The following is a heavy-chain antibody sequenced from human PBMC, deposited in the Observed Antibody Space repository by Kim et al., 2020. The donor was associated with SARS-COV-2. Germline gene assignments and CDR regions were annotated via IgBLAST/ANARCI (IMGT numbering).Heavy chain of an antibody. J-gene: IGHJ4*02. D-gene: IGHD3-22*01. CDR3: AREASGSYYFDY. V-gene: IGHV3-33*01. Sequence: YADSVKGQFTISRDNSKNTLYLQMNSLRAEDTAVYYCAREASGSYYFDYWGQGTLVTVSS.